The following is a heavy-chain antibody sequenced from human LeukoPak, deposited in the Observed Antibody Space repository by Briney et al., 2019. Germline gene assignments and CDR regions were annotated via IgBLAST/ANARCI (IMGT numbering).Heavy chain of an antibody. CDR2: INPVGLT. D-gene: IGHD3-10*01. J-gene: IGHJ5*02. CDR3: ARGWGSAMIRGLAGDS. CDR1: GGSVSSYS. V-gene: IGHV4-34*01. Sequence: SETLSLTCGVSGGSVSSYSWSWIRQPPGKGLEWIGEINPVGLTNYNPSLKSRVTISADTSKSQFSLHVTSVTAADTAMYYCARGWGSAMIRGLAGDSWGQGTLITVSS.